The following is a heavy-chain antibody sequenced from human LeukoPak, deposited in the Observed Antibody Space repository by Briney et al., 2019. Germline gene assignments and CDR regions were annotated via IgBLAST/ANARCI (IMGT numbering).Heavy chain of an antibody. J-gene: IGHJ4*02. CDR1: GGSFSGYY. Sequence: PSETLSLTCAVYGGSFSGYYWSWIRQPPGKGLEWIWGINHSGSTNYNPSLKSRVTISVDTSKNQFSLKLSSVTAADTAVYYCARDVVGGGNFDYWGQGTLVTVSS. V-gene: IGHV4-34*01. CDR3: ARDVVGGGNFDY. CDR2: INHSGST. D-gene: IGHD1-26*01.